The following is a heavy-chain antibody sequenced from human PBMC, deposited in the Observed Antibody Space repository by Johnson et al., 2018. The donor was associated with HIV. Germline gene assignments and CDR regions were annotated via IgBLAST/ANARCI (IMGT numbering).Heavy chain of an antibody. J-gene: IGHJ3*02. CDR2: IYSGGST. Sequence: MQLVESGGGVVRPGRSLRLSCAASGFTVSSNYMSWVRQAPGKGLEWVSVIYSGGSTYSADSVKGRFTISRDNSKNTLYLLMNSLRAEDTAVYYCASSSPRDAFDIWGQGTMVTVSS. V-gene: IGHV3-66*01. CDR1: GFTVSSNY. CDR3: ASSSPRDAFDI.